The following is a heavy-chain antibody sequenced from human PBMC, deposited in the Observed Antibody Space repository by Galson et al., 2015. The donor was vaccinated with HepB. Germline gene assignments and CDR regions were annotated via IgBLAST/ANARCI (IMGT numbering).Heavy chain of an antibody. CDR3: ARRYDFWSRDDAFDI. V-gene: IGHV5-51*01. CDR2: IYPGDSDT. J-gene: IGHJ3*02. Sequence: QSGAEVKKPGESLKISCKGSGYSFTSYWIGWVRQMPGKGLEWMGIIYPGDSDTRYSPSFQGQVTISADKSISTAYLQWSSLKASDTAMYYCARRYDFWSRDDAFDIWGQGTMVTVSS. D-gene: IGHD3-3*01. CDR1: GYSFTSYW.